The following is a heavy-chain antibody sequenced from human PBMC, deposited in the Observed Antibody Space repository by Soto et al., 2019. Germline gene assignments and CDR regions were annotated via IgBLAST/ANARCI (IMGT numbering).Heavy chain of an antibody. J-gene: IGHJ4*02. CDR1: GGSISSGDYY. CDR3: AGGPDYYDSSGYFDY. V-gene: IGHV4-30-4*01. CDR2: IYYSGST. D-gene: IGHD3-22*01. Sequence: SETLSLTCTVSGGSISSGDYYWSWIRQPPGKGLEWIGYIYYSGSTYYNPSLKSRVTISVDTSKNQFSLKLSSVTAADTAVYYCAGGPDYYDSSGYFDYWGQGTLVTVSS.